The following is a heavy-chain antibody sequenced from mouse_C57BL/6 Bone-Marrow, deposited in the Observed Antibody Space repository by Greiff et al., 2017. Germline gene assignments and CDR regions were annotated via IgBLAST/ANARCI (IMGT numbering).Heavy chain of an antibody. CDR3: ARGYYGSSHYWYCDV. D-gene: IGHD1-1*01. CDR2: IDPSDSYT. CDR1: GYTFTSYW. V-gene: IGHV1-69*01. J-gene: IGHJ1*03. Sequence: QVQLQQPGAELVMPGASVKLSCKASGYTFTSYWMHWVKQRPGQGLEWIGEIDPSDSYTNYNQKFTGKSTLTVDKSSSTAYMQLSSLTSEDSAVYYCARGYYGSSHYWYCDVWGTGTTVTVSS.